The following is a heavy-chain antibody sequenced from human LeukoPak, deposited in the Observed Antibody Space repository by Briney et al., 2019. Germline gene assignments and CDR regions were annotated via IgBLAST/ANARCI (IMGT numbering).Heavy chain of an antibody. V-gene: IGHV4-34*01. CDR3: ASVLRGVIGNYYYYYMDV. Sequence: PSETLSLTCSVYGGSFSDKHWSWTRQTPGKGLEWIGEVDHSGSTNYSPSLKSRVTISVDTSKNQFSLKLSSVTAADTAVYYCASVLRGVIGNYYYYYMDVWGKGTTVIVSS. CDR2: VDHSGST. CDR1: GGSFSDKH. D-gene: IGHD3-10*01. J-gene: IGHJ6*03.